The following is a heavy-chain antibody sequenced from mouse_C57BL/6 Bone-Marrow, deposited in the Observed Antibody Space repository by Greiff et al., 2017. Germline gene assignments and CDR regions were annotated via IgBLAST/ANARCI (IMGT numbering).Heavy chain of an antibody. V-gene: IGHV14-4*01. CDR1: GFTINDDY. D-gene: IGHD2-2*01. CDR2: IGPVACDT. Sequence: EVLLVESGADLVRPGASVKLSCTASGFTINDDYMPWVRQTPEQGLEWIGWIGPVACDTEYASTVPGQATMTADTSSNTAYLQLSSLTSEDTAVYYGTLIYYGYDQAWLAYWGQGTLVTVSA. CDR3: TLIYYGYDQAWLAY. J-gene: IGHJ3*01.